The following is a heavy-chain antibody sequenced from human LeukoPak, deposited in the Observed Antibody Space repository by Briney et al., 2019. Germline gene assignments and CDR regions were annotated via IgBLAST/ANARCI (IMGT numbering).Heavy chain of an antibody. CDR3: AADLRRPVYYDSSGYYYPYYFDY. CDR1: GFTFTSSA. J-gene: IGHJ4*02. D-gene: IGHD3-22*01. V-gene: IGHV1-58*02. Sequence: SVKVSCKASGFTFTSSAMQWVRQARGQRLEWIGWIVVGSGHTDYAQRFQERVTITRDMSTSIVYMELSSLRSEDTAVYYCAADLRRPVYYDSSGYYYPYYFDYWGQGTLVTVSS. CDR2: IVVGSGHT.